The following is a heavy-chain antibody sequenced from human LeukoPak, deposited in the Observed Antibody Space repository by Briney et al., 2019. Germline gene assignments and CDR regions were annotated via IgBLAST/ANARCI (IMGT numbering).Heavy chain of an antibody. CDR1: GFTFSSYS. D-gene: IGHD3-3*01. V-gene: IGHV3-21*01. Sequence: GGSLRLSCAASGFTFSSYSMNWVRQAPGKGLEWVSSISSSGSYIYYADSVKGRFTISRDNAKNSLYLQMNSLRAEDTAVYYCARAPTPYLQDDGYWGQGTLVTVSS. CDR3: ARAPTPYLQDDGY. J-gene: IGHJ4*02. CDR2: ISSSGSYI.